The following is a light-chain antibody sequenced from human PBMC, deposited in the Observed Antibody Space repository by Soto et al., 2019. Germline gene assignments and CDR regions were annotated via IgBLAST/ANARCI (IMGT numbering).Light chain of an antibody. CDR1: NIGGKS. CDR2: YDT. V-gene: IGLV3-21*04. Sequence: SYVLTQPPSVSVAPGKTARITCGGNNIGGKSVHWYQQKPGQAPVVVIYYDTDRPSGIPERFSGSNSGNTATLTISRVEAEDEADYSCQVWDSSSDHYVFGTGTKLTVL. CDR3: QVWDSSSDHYV. J-gene: IGLJ1*01.